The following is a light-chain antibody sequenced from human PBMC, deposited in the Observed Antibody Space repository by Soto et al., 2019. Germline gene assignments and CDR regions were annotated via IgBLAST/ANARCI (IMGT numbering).Light chain of an antibody. CDR2: EGS. Sequence: QSALTQPASVSGSPGQSITISCTGTSSDVGNYNLVSWYQQHPGKAPKPMIYEGSKRPAGGSNRFSGSKSGNTASLTISGLQAEDEADYYSSSYTSSSTLYVSGTGTKVTVL. J-gene: IGLJ1*01. CDR1: SSDVGNYNL. V-gene: IGLV2-14*02. CDR3: SSYTSSSTLYV.